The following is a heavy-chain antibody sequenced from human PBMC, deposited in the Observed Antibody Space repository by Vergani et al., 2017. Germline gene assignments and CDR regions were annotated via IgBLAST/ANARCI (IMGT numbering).Heavy chain of an antibody. Sequence: ELQLVESGGGLVQPGGSLRLSCAASGSTVSGNYMTWVRQAPGKGLEWVSHIYSGDETYYADSVKGRFTISRHNSKNTLYLQMNSLRAEDTAVYYCARDRVDIVATTTYYYYYYGMDVWGQGTTVTVSS. CDR1: GSTVSGNY. CDR2: IYSGDET. J-gene: IGHJ6*02. V-gene: IGHV3-53*04. CDR3: ARDRVDIVATTTYYYYYYGMDV. D-gene: IGHD5-12*01.